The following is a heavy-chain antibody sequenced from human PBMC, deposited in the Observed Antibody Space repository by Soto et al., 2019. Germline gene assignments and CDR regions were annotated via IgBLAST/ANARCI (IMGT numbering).Heavy chain of an antibody. CDR3: ASAKLLLPWLFDY. V-gene: IGHV3-66*01. CDR1: GFIVNSNY. D-gene: IGHD2-15*01. CDR2: IYSGGST. Sequence: GGSLRLSCAASGFIVNSNYMSWVRQAPGKGLEWVSVIYSGGSTYYADPVKGRFTISRDDSKNTLFLQMKSLRAEDTAVYYCASAKLLLPWLFDYWGQGTLVTVSS. J-gene: IGHJ4*02.